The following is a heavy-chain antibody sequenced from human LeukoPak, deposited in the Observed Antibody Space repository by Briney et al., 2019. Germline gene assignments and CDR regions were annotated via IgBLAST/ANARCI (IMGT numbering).Heavy chain of an antibody. CDR1: GYTFTGYY. D-gene: IGHD6-19*01. CDR3: ARVRVAVAGTAPLGY. Sequence: ASVTVSCKASGYTFTGYYMHWVRQAPGQGLEWMGWINPNSGGTNYAQKFQGRVTMTRDTSISTAYMELSRLRSDDTAVYYCARVRVAVAGTAPLGYWGQGTLVTVSS. J-gene: IGHJ4*02. CDR2: INPNSGGT. V-gene: IGHV1-2*02.